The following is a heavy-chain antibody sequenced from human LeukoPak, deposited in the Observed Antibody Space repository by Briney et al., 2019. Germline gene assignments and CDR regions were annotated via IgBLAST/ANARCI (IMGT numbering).Heavy chain of an antibody. Sequence: GGSLRLSCTASGFTFSTYWMHWVRQAPGKGLVWVSRINSDGSSTSYADSVKGRFTISRDNAKNTLYLQMNSLRAEDTAVYYCARVVSDNYYGSGTYDYWGQGTLVTVSS. CDR1: GFTFSTYW. D-gene: IGHD3-10*01. CDR2: INSDGSST. CDR3: ARVVSDNYYGSGTYDY. V-gene: IGHV3-74*01. J-gene: IGHJ4*02.